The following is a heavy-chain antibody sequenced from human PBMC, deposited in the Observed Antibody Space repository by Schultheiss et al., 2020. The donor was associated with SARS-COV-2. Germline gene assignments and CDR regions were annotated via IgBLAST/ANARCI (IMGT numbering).Heavy chain of an antibody. CDR1: GGTFSSYA. D-gene: IGHD3-10*01. CDR2: IIPIFGTA. Sequence: SVKVSCKASGGTFSSYAISWVRQAPGQGLEWMGGIIPIFGTANYAQKFQGRVTITADESTSTAYMELSSLRSEDTAVYYCARDGWVYGSGSYFPNSLRYYGMDVWGQGTTVTVSS. V-gene: IGHV1-69*13. CDR3: ARDGWVYGSGSYFPNSLRYYGMDV. J-gene: IGHJ6*02.